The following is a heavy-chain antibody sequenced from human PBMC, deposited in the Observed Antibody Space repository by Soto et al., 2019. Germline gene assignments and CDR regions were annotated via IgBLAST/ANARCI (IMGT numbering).Heavy chain of an antibody. J-gene: IGHJ2*01. D-gene: IGHD3-3*01. CDR1: GFSLSTSGVG. Sequence: QITLKESGPTLVKPTQTLTLTCTFSGFSLSTSGVGVGWIRQPPGKALEWLALIYWNDDKRYSPSLKSRLTITKDTSKNQVVLTMTNMDPVDTATYYCAHRLGVVTHWYFDLWGRGTLVTVSS. V-gene: IGHV2-5*01. CDR3: AHRLGVVTHWYFDL. CDR2: IYWNDDK.